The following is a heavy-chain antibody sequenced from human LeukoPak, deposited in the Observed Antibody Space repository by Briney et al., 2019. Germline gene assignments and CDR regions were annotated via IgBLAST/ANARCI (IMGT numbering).Heavy chain of an antibody. D-gene: IGHD3-9*01. V-gene: IGHV4-39*01. CDR3: ARQRNYDILTGYRRGYDMDV. CDR2: IYYSGHT. J-gene: IGHJ6*03. CDR1: GDSISSTSDH. Sequence: PYETLPLTSTVSGDSISSTSDHWGWSLQSPGKGLEWIGSIYYSGHTYSNRSLKSRVTISVDASKNQFSLRLSSVTAADTAVYYCARQRNYDILTGYRRGYDMDVWGQGTTVTVSS.